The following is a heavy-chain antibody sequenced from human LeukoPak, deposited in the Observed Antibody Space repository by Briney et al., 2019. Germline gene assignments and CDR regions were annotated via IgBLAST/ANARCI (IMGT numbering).Heavy chain of an antibody. Sequence: SETLSLTCAVYGGSFSGYYWSWIRQPPGKGLEWIGYIYDSGNTNYNPSLKSRVTISVDTSKNQFSLKLTSVTAADTAVYYCARVFQGGEWLLGGLDYWGQGTLVTVSS. D-gene: IGHD3-3*01. CDR2: IYDSGNT. CDR1: GGSFSGYY. J-gene: IGHJ4*02. V-gene: IGHV4-59*01. CDR3: ARVFQGGEWLLGGLDY.